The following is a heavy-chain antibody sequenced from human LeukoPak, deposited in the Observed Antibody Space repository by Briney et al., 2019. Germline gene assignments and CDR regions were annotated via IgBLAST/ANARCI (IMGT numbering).Heavy chain of an antibody. CDR1: GGSISSGGYY. D-gene: IGHD1-26*01. V-gene: IGHV4-31*03. J-gene: IGHJ4*02. CDR2: IYYSGST. CDR3: ARQIGGGWELLDY. Sequence: SQTLSLTCTVSGGSISSGGYYWSWIRQHPGKGLEWVAYIYYSGSTYYNPSLKSRVTMSVDTSKSQFSLRLSSVTAAETAVYYCARQIGGGWELLDYWGQGTLVTVSS.